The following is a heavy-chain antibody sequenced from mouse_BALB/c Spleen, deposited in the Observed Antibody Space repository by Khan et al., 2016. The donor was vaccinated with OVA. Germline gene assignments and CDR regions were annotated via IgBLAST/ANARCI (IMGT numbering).Heavy chain of an antibody. Sequence: QVTLKESGPGILQPSQTLSLTCSFSGFSLSASGVSVSWIRQPSGKGLEWLAHIYWDDDKHYNPSLKSRLTISKDTSRNQAFLKITSVDTADTATYYCARRPRGVYSDYLFTYWGQGTLVTVSA. CDR2: IYWDDDK. J-gene: IGHJ3*01. CDR1: GFSLSASGVS. D-gene: IGHD2-4*01. CDR3: ARRPRGVYSDYLFTY. V-gene: IGHV8-12*01.